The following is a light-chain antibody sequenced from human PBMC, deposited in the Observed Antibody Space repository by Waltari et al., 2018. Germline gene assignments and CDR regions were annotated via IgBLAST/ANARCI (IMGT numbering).Light chain of an antibody. CDR1: QGMNSW. Sequence: DIQVTQSPSSLSASVGDTVTITCRASQGMNSWLAWYPQKPGKAPRSLIYATSTLQGGTPSRFSGSGSGTDFTLTIDSLQPEDFATYYCQQYYTFPPTFGGGTKVEIK. CDR3: QQYYTFPPT. CDR2: ATS. J-gene: IGKJ4*01. V-gene: IGKV1D-16*01.